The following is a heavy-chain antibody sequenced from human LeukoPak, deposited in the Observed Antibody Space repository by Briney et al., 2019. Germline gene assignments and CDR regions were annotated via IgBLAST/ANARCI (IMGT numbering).Heavy chain of an antibody. Sequence: GGSLRLSCAASGFTFSSYWMHWVRQAPGKGLVWVSRINSDGSSTSYADSVKGRFTISSDKSKNSLYLQMNSLRTEDTALYYCAKDIRGDGYNSRFDYWGQGTLVTVSP. CDR1: GFTFSSYW. V-gene: IGHV3-74*01. CDR3: AKDIRGDGYNSRFDY. CDR2: INSDGSST. D-gene: IGHD5-24*01. J-gene: IGHJ4*02.